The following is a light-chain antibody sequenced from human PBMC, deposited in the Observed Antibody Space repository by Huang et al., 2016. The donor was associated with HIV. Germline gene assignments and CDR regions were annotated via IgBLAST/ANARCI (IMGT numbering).Light chain of an antibody. CDR1: QGISNS. Sequence: DIQMTQSPSSLSASVGARVTIICRASQGISNSLAWYQQKPGKAPKLLLYATSKLESGGPYRCSGSGSGTQYTLTISTLQPEDLATYYWQQYQSVPWTFGQGTKVAI. CDR3: QQYQSVPWT. CDR2: ATS. V-gene: IGKV1-NL1*01. J-gene: IGKJ1*01.